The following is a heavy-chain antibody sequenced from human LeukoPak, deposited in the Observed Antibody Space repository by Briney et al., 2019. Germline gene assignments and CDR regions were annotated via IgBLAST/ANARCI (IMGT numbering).Heavy chain of an antibody. V-gene: IGHV1-2*02. D-gene: IGHD1-26*01. CDR3: ARLGQVILPNDAFDI. Sequence: ASVKVSCEASGFTFTASYIHWVRQAPGQGLEWMGWLNANNGGTSYSQRFQGRVTMTRDTSINTAFMELSRLTSDDTAVYYCARLGQVILPNDAFDIWGQGTMVSVSS. J-gene: IGHJ3*02. CDR2: LNANNGGT. CDR1: GFTFTASY.